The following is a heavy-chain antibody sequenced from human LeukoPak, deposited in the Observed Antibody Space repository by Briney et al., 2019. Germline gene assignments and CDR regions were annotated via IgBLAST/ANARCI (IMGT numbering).Heavy chain of an antibody. Sequence: GGALRLSSAPSGVTFRDYIMSSICESPGRGRGRVFYISSSGSTIYYADSVKGRFTISRDNAKNSLYLQMNSLRAEDTAVYYCARFGIAGTTVAFDYWGQGTLVTVSS. CDR2: ISSSGSTI. D-gene: IGHD1-20*01. J-gene: IGHJ4*02. V-gene: IGHV3-11*01. CDR3: ARFGIAGTTVAFDY. CDR1: GVTFRDYI.